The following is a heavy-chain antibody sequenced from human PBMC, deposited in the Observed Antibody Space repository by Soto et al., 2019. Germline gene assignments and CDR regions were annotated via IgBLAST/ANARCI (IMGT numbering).Heavy chain of an antibody. Sequence: ASETLSLTCTVSGGSISSSSYYWGWIRQPPGKGLEWIGSIYYSGSTYYNLSLKSRVTISVDTSKNQFSLKLSSVTAADTAVYYCARHQSHSSSYVDPWGQGTLVTAPQ. CDR1: GGSISSSSYY. J-gene: IGHJ5*02. V-gene: IGHV4-39*01. CDR3: ARHQSHSSSYVDP. CDR2: IYYSGST. D-gene: IGHD6-13*01.